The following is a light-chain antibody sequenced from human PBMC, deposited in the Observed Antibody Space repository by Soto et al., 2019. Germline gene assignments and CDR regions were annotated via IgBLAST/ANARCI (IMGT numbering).Light chain of an antibody. V-gene: IGKV1-5*03. CDR3: QQYNSYSRT. Sequence: DSHMAHAPWTLSASVVDRVTITCRASQSISSWLAWYQQKPGKAPKLLIYKASSLESGVPSRFSGSGSGTEFTLTISSLQPDDFATYYCQQYNSYSRTFSQGTKVDIK. J-gene: IGKJ1*01. CDR2: KAS. CDR1: QSISSW.